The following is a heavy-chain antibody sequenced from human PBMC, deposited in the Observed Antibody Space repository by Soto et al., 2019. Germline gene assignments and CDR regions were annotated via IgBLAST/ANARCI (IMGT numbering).Heavy chain of an antibody. Sequence: PSETLSLTCAVYGGSFSDYYWSWIRQPPGKGLEWIGEINHSGSTNYNPSLKSRVTISLDTSKNQFSLKLNSVTAADTAVYYCAREVPSRYFDRWGRGTPVTVSS. CDR3: AREVPSRYFDR. V-gene: IGHV4-34*01. CDR2: INHSGST. D-gene: IGHD3-10*01. J-gene: IGHJ2*01. CDR1: GGSFSDYY.